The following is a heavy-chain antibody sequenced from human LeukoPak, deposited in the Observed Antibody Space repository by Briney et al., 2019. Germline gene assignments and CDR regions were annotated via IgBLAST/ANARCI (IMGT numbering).Heavy chain of an antibody. Sequence: SQTLSLTCTVSGGSISSGGYYWSWIRQHPGKGLEWIGYIYYSGSTYYNLSLKSRVTISVDTSKNQFSLKLSSVTAADTAVYYCARDVIYSSGWYNWFDPWGQGTLVTVSS. V-gene: IGHV4-31*03. CDR1: GGSISSGGYY. D-gene: IGHD6-19*01. CDR2: IYYSGST. CDR3: ARDVIYSSGWYNWFDP. J-gene: IGHJ5*02.